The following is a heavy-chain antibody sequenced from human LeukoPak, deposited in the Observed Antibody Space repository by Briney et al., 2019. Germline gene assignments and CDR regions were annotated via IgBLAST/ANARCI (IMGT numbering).Heavy chain of an antibody. CDR3: AKASSETNFDC. CDR1: GFTVSSNY. Sequence: GGSLRLSCAASGFTVSSNYMSWVRQAPGQGLEWVSVIYRGGNTYYADSVKGRFTISRDDSKNTLSLQMNSLRVEDTAVYYCAKASSETNFDCWGQGTLVTVSS. D-gene: IGHD2-2*01. CDR2: IYRGGNT. J-gene: IGHJ4*02. V-gene: IGHV3-66*01.